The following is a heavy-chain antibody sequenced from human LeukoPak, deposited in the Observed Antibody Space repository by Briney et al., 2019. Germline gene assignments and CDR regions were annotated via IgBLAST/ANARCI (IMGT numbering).Heavy chain of an antibody. J-gene: IGHJ3*02. CDR3: ANDFYYYGSGSPLGAFDI. Sequence: PGGSLRLSCAASGFTFSSYAMSWVRQAPGKGLEWVSAISGSGGSTYYADSVKGRFTISRDNSKNTLYLQMNSLRAEDTAVYYCANDFYYYGSGSPLGAFDIWGQGTMVTVSS. CDR1: GFTFSSYA. CDR2: ISGSGGST. V-gene: IGHV3-23*01. D-gene: IGHD3-10*01.